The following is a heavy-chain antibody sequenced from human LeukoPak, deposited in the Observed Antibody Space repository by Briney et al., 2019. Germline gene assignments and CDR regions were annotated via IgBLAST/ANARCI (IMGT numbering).Heavy chain of an antibody. Sequence: SETLSLTCTVSGGSISSSSYYWGRIRQPPGKGLEWIGSISYNGRTFYSPSLKSRVSISVDTSKNQFSLHMSSVTAADTAVYYCARRVIAGKAFDIWGQGTMVTVSS. CDR1: GGSISSSSYY. CDR3: ARRVIAGKAFDI. CDR2: ISYNGRT. J-gene: IGHJ3*02. V-gene: IGHV4-39*01. D-gene: IGHD2-21*01.